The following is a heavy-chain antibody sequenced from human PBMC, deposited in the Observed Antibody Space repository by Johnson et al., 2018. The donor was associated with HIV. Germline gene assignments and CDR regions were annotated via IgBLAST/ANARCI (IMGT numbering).Heavy chain of an antibody. V-gene: IGHV3-30*02. Sequence: QVQLVESGGGVVQPGGSLRLSCAASGFTFSSYGMHWVRQAPGKGLEWVAFIRYDGSNKYYADSVKGRFTISRDNSKNTLYLQMNSLGAEDTAVYYCAKDMRQWELLDAFDIWGQGTMVTVSS. D-gene: IGHD1-26*01. CDR2: IRYDGSNK. J-gene: IGHJ3*02. CDR3: AKDMRQWELLDAFDI. CDR1: GFTFSSYG.